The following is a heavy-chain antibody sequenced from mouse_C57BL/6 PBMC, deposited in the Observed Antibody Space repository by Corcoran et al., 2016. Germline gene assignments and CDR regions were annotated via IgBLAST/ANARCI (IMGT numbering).Heavy chain of an antibody. J-gene: IGHJ3*01. CDR3: AKGLRRSAWFAY. CDR1: GYTFTTHG. V-gene: IGHV9-3*01. Sequence: QIQLVQSGPELKKPGETVKISCKASGYTFTTHGMSWVKQAPGKGLKWMGWINTYSGVPTYADDFKGRFAFSLETSASTAYLQINNLKNEDTATYFCAKGLRRSAWFAYWGQGTLVTVSA. CDR2: INTYSGVP. D-gene: IGHD2-4*01.